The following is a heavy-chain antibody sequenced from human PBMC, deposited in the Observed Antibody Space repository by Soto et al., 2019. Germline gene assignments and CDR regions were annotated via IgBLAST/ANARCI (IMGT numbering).Heavy chain of an antibody. CDR1: GFTFSNYD. J-gene: IGHJ4*02. V-gene: IGHV3-13*04. CDR2: IGKAGDT. CDR3: ARGAATGFDY. D-gene: IGHD6-13*01. Sequence: EVQLVESGGGLVQPGGSLRLSCAASGFTFSNYDMHWVRQGRGKGLEWVSGIGKAGDTYYVGSVRGRLTTSRENAKNSLYLQMNSLRAGDTAVYYCARGAATGFDYWGQGTLVTVSS.